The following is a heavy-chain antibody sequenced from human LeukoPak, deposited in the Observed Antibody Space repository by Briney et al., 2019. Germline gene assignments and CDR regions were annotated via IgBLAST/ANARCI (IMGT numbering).Heavy chain of an antibody. Sequence: GRSLGLSFAATGFTLDDYAIHGVRQAPGKGLEGVSVSSWNSGSIGYADSVKGRFTISRDNAKNSLYLQMNSLRAEDTASYYCAKDLYDSSGYLFDYWGQGTLVTVSS. CDR1: GFTLDDYA. CDR2: SSWNSGSI. J-gene: IGHJ4*02. D-gene: IGHD3-22*01. V-gene: IGHV3-9*01. CDR3: AKDLYDSSGYLFDY.